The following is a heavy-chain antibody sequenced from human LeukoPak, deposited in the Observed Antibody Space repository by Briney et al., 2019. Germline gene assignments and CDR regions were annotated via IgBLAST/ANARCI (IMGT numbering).Heavy chain of an antibody. CDR2: ISYDGSNK. V-gene: IGHV3-30-3*01. Sequence: GGSLRLSCAASGFTFSSYAMHWVRQAPGKGLEWVAVISYDGSNKYYADSVKGRFTISRDNSKNTLYLQMNSLRAEDTAVYYCARGRYGSGSYPDYWGQGTLVTVSS. J-gene: IGHJ4*02. CDR3: ARGRYGSGSYPDY. D-gene: IGHD3-10*01. CDR1: GFTFSSYA.